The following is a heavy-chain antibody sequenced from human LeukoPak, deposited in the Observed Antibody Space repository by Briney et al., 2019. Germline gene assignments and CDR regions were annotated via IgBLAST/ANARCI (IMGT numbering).Heavy chain of an antibody. J-gene: IGHJ4*02. CDR2: IYHSGST. V-gene: IGHV4-4*02. D-gene: IGHD3-3*01. CDR1: GGSISSSNW. CDR3: ARSTNRRFLEWFSHYYFDY. Sequence: SETLSLTCAVSGGSISSSNWWSWVRQPPGKGLEWTGEIYHSGSTNYNPSLKSRVTISVDKSKNQFSLKLSSVTAADTAVYYCARSTNRRFLEWFSHYYFDYWGQGTLVTVSS.